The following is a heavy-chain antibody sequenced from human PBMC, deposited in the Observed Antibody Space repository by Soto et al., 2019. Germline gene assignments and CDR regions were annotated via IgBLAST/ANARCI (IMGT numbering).Heavy chain of an antibody. V-gene: IGHV1-8*01. Sequence: ASVKVSCKASGYTFTNYDINWVRQATGQGLEWMGWMNPNTGKTGYAQKFQGRVTMTRDTSIDTAYMELTSLRSEDTAVYYCAKPRSSLEWPPFDPWGHGTLVTVS. CDR3: AKPRSSLEWPPFDP. CDR2: MNPNTGKT. J-gene: IGHJ5*02. D-gene: IGHD3-3*01. CDR1: GYTFTNYD.